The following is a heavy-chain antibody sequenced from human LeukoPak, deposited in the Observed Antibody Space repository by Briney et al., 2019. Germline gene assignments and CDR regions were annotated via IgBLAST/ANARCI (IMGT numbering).Heavy chain of an antibody. CDR3: ARSRWLQFAAFDI. Sequence: GGSLRLSCAASGFTFSSYGMHWVRQAPGKGLEWVAFIRYDGSNKYYADSVKGRFTISRDNSKNTLYLQMNSLRAEDTAVYYCARSRWLQFAAFDIWGQGTMDTVSS. CDR1: GFTFSSYG. V-gene: IGHV3-30*02. J-gene: IGHJ3*02. CDR2: IRYDGSNK. D-gene: IGHD5-24*01.